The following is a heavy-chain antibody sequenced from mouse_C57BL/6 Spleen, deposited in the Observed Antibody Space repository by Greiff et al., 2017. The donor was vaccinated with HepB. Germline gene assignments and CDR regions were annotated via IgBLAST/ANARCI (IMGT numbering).Heavy chain of an antibody. Sequence: EVMLVESGGGLVQSGRSLRLSCATSGFTFSDFYMEWVRQAPGKGLEWIAASRNKANDYTTEYSASVKGRFIVSRDTSQSILYLQMNALRAEDTAIYYCARDVVVDGYFDVWGTGTTVTVSS. CDR3: ARDVVVDGYFDV. CDR2: SRNKANDYTT. V-gene: IGHV7-1*01. D-gene: IGHD1-1*01. J-gene: IGHJ1*03. CDR1: GFTFSDFY.